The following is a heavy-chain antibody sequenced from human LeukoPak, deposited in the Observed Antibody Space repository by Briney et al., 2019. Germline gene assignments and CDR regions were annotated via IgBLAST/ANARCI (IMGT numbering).Heavy chain of an antibody. J-gene: IGHJ6*03. CDR1: GFTFSNAW. Sequence: GGSLRLSCAASGFTFSNAWMSWVRQAPGKGLEWVGRIKSKTDGGTTDYAAPVKGRFTISRDDSKNTLYLQMNSLKTEDTAVYYCTTGRDGSGSPSYYYYYYMDVWGKGTTVTVSS. CDR2: IKSKTDGGTT. CDR3: TTGRDGSGSPSYYYYYYMDV. V-gene: IGHV3-15*01. D-gene: IGHD3-10*01.